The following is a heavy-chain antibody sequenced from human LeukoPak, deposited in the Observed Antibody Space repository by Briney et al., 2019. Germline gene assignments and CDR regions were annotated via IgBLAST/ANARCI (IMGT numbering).Heavy chain of an antibody. D-gene: IGHD2-2*01. V-gene: IGHV3-30*02. CDR1: GFTFSNYG. CDR3: AKNHRDAGDY. J-gene: IGHJ4*02. Sequence: PGGSLRLSCAASGFTFSNYGMHWVRQAPGKGLEWVAFIRSDGINKYHADSVKGRFTISRDNSKNTLYLQMNSLRAEDTALYYCAKNHRDAGDYWGQGTLVTVSS. CDR2: IRSDGINK.